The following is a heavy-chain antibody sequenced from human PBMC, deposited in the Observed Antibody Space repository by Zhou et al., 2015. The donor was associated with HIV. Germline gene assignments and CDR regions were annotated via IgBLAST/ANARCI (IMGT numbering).Heavy chain of an antibody. CDR1: AYMFTTFG. CDR3: ARAKRGDYDLFDY. J-gene: IGHJ4*02. Sequence: QGQLVQSGAEMKKPGASVKVSCKAPAYMFTTFGITWVRQAPGQGLEWMGWISTYHGNTRYSQKFQDRVTLTRDTSRSTSYMELRSLRPDDTAVYYCARAKRGDYDLFDYWGQGTLVTVSS. V-gene: IGHV1-18*01. CDR2: ISTYHGNT. D-gene: IGHD4-17*01.